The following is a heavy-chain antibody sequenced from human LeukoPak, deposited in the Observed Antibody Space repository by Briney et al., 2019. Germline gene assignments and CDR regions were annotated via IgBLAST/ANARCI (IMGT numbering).Heavy chain of an antibody. CDR1: GFTFSSYS. D-gene: IGHD3-9*01. J-gene: IGHJ5*02. CDR3: ARSPYYDILTGYYNQYNWFDP. V-gene: IGHV3-21*01. Sequence: PGGSLRLSCAASGFTFSSYSMNWVRQAPGKGLEWVSSISSSSSYIYYADSVKGRFTISRDNAKNSLYLQMNSLRAEDTAVYYCARSPYYDILTGYYNQYNWFDPWGQGTLVTVSS. CDR2: ISSSSSYI.